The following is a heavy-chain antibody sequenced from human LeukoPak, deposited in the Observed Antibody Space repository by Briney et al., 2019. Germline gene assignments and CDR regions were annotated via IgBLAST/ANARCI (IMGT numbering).Heavy chain of an antibody. Sequence: GGALRLSCAASGFPFSNHAMSWVRQPPGKGLEWVSAISNGNTYYADSVKGRFTISRDNSRNTVYLQMNSLRVEDTAVYYCAKETYASGPYYFDYWGQGTLVTVSS. CDR1: GFPFSNHA. D-gene: IGHD3-10*01. CDR2: ISNGNT. J-gene: IGHJ4*02. V-gene: IGHV3-23*01. CDR3: AKETYASGPYYFDY.